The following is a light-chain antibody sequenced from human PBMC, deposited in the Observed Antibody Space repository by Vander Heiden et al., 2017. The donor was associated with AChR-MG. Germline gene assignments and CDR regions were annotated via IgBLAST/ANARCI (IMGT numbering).Light chain of an antibody. Sequence: QSALTQPPSASGSPGQSVNISCTGTSRDMGGYNFVSWPQQHPGKAPKVMIFEVTKRPSGVPDRFSGSKSGNTASLTVSGLQAEDEADYFCSSYAGNNNFVLGSGTKVTVL. CDR1: SRDMGGYNF. J-gene: IGLJ1*01. CDR2: EVT. V-gene: IGLV2-8*01. CDR3: SSYAGNNNFV.